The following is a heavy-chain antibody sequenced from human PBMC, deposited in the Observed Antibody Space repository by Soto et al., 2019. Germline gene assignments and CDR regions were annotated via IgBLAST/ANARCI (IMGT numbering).Heavy chain of an antibody. CDR1: VGSISSYY. J-gene: IGHJ6*03. CDR2: IYYSGST. CDR3: ASTPFLEWTTLPWEGQYYYYYMDV. D-gene: IGHD3-3*01. Sequence: SETLSLTCTVSVGSISSYYWSWIRQPPGKGLEWIGYIYYSGSTNYNPSLMSRVTISVDTSKNQFSLKLSSVTAADTAVYYCASTPFLEWTTLPWEGQYYYYYMDVWGKGTTVTVSS. V-gene: IGHV4-59*01.